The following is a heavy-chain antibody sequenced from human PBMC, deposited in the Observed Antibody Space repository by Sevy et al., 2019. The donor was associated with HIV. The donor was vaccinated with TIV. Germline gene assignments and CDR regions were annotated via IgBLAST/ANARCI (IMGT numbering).Heavy chain of an antibody. D-gene: IGHD2-21*02. Sequence: GESLKISCKGSGYGFTSYWIGWVRQMPGKGLEWMGGIYPGDSDTRYSPSFQGQVTISADKSISTAYLQWSSLKASDTAMYYCTRYGSREVTGNFQHWGQGTLVTVSS. CDR1: GYGFTSYW. CDR2: IYPGDSDT. CDR3: TRYGSREVTGNFQH. J-gene: IGHJ1*01. V-gene: IGHV5-51*01.